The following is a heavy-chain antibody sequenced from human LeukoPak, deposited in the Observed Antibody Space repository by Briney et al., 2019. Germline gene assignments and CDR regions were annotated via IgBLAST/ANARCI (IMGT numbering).Heavy chain of an antibody. CDR3: ALAGYSSGWYLGY. D-gene: IGHD6-19*01. CDR1: GGSISSSSYY. Sequence: SETLSLTCTVSGGSISSSSYYWGWIRQPPGKGLEWIGSIYYSGSTYYNPSLKSRVTISVDTSKNQFSLKLSSVTAADTAVYDCALAGYSSGWYLGYWGQGTLVTVSS. J-gene: IGHJ4*02. V-gene: IGHV4-39*01. CDR2: IYYSGST.